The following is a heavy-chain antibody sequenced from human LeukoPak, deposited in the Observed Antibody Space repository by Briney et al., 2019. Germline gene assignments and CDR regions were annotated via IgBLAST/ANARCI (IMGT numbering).Heavy chain of an antibody. Sequence: AGGSLRLSCSASGFTFSSYSMNWVRQGPGKGLEWFSSISDSSSYIYYADSVNGRFTIHRDNAKHSLYLQTNSLRADDTAVYFCARGSTVTTSNPFDYWGQGTPVTVSS. J-gene: IGHJ4*01. CDR2: ISDSSSYI. D-gene: IGHD4-17*01. CDR1: GFTFSSYS. CDR3: ARGSTVTTSNPFDY. V-gene: IGHV3-21*01.